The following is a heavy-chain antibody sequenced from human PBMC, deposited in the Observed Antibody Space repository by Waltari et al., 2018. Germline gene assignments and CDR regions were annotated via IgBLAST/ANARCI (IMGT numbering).Heavy chain of an antibody. J-gene: IGHJ4*02. CDR1: RDTFGKSA. CDR3: ATPFYNWDDPLHS. CDR2: ITVGDDT. D-gene: IGHD1-20*01. V-gene: IGHV3-23*01. Sequence: EVQLLESGGDWVQPGGSLRLSCSASRDTFGKSAINRVRLAPRTGLGWVSAITVGDDTYYADSVRGRFTISRDTSKDTVYLQMDGLRAEDTAVYYCATPFYNWDDPLHSWGQGTLVTVSS.